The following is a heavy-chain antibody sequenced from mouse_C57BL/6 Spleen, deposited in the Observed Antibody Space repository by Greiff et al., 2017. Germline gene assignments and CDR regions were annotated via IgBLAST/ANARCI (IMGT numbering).Heavy chain of an antibody. J-gene: IGHJ4*01. CDR2: INPNNGGT. Sequence: EVKLQQSGPELVKPGASVKISCKASGYTFTDYYMNWVKQSHGKSLEWIGDINPNNGGTSYNQKFKGKATLTVDKSSSTAYMELRSLTSEDSAVYYCARLDEDYAMDYWGQGTSVTVSS. CDR1: GYTFTDYY. V-gene: IGHV1-26*01. CDR3: ARLDEDYAMDY.